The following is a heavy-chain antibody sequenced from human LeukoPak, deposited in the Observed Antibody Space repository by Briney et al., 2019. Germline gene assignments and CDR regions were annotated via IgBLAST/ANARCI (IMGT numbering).Heavy chain of an antibody. CDR2: IYSGGSA. J-gene: IGHJ6*03. D-gene: IGHD3-22*01. CDR1: GFTVSSNY. Sequence: GGSLRLSCAASGFTVSSNYMVWVRQAPGKGLEWVSVIYSGGSAYYADSVKGRFTISRDNSKNTLYLRMNSLRAEDTAVYYCARYYYDSSGYPPYMDVWGKGTTVTVSS. V-gene: IGHV3-66*02. CDR3: ARYYYDSSGYPPYMDV.